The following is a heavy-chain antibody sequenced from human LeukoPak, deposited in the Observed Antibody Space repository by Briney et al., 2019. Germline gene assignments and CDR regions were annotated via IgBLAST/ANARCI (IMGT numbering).Heavy chain of an antibody. Sequence: SQTLSLTCTVSGGSISSGSYYWSWIRQPAGKGLEWIGRIYTSGSTNYNPSLKSRVTISVDTSKNQFSLKLSSVTAADTAVYYCAKRISASGGYFDYWGQGTLVTVSS. J-gene: IGHJ4*02. CDR3: AKRISASGGYFDY. D-gene: IGHD3-10*01. V-gene: IGHV4-61*02. CDR1: GGSISSGSYY. CDR2: IYTSGST.